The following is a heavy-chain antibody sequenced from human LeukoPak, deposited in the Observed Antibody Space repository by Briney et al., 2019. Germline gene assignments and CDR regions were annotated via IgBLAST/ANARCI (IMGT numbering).Heavy chain of an antibody. CDR3: ARGGIAAWFDP. D-gene: IGHD6-13*01. CDR2: IYYSGST. J-gene: IGHJ5*02. CDR1: GGSISSYY. V-gene: IGHV4-59*01. Sequence: SETLSLTCTVSGGSISSYYWSWIRQPPGKGLEWIGYIYYSGSTNYNPSLKSRVTISVDTSKNQFSLKLSSVTAADTAVYYCARGGIAAWFDPWGQGTLVTVSS.